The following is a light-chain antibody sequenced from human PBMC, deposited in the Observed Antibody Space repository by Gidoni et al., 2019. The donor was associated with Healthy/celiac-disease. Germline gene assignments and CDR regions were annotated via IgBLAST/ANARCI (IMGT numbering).Light chain of an antibody. J-gene: IGLJ3*02. CDR2: GNS. Sequence: QSVLLQPPSVYGAPGQRVTISCTWSSSNLGAGYAVHLYQQLPGTSPKRLIYGNSNRPSGVPDRFSGSKSGTSASLAITVLQAEDEADYYCQSYDSSLSGWVFGGGTKLTVL. CDR1: SSNLGAGYA. V-gene: IGLV1-40*01. CDR3: QSYDSSLSGWV.